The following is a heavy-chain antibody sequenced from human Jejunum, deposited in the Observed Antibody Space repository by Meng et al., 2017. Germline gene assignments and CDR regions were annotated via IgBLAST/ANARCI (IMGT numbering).Heavy chain of an antibody. CDR2: TSYVGIKE. D-gene: IGHD6-13*01. V-gene: IGHV3-30*10. CDR1: GFTFSSYD. J-gene: IGHJ4*02. CDR3: ARGRFDSCWYINY. Sequence: GESLKISCAASGFTFSSYDMHWVRQAPGKGLEWVAVTSYVGIKEFYTDSVRGRFTISRDDSRNTLFLQMDSMRVEDTAVYHCARGRFDSCWYINYWGQGTLVTVSS.